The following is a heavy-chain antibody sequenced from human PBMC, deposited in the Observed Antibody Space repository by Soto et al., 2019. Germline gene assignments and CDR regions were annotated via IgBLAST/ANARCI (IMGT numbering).Heavy chain of an antibody. Sequence: PGGSLRLSCAASGFTFSSYAMSWVRQAPGKGLEWVSAISGSGGSTHHANSVKGRFTISRDNSKNTLYLQMNSLRAEDTAVYYCAKNVGSSSWPSGYYFDYWGQGPLVTVSS. D-gene: IGHD6-13*01. CDR2: ISGSGGST. CDR3: AKNVGSSSWPSGYYFDY. CDR1: GFTFSSYA. J-gene: IGHJ4*02. V-gene: IGHV3-23*01.